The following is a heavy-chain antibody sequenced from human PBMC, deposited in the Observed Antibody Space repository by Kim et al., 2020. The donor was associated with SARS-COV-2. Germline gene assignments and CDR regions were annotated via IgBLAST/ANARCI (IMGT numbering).Heavy chain of an antibody. V-gene: IGHV4-34*01. Sequence: SETLSRTCAVYGGSFSGYYWSWIRQPPGKGLEWIGEINHSGSTNYNPSLKSRVTISVDTSKNQFSLKLSSVTAADTAVYYCARGQDYTGYYYYMDVWGKG. J-gene: IGHJ6*03. CDR1: GGSFSGYY. CDR2: INHSGST. CDR3: ARGQDYTGYYYYMDV. D-gene: IGHD4-4*01.